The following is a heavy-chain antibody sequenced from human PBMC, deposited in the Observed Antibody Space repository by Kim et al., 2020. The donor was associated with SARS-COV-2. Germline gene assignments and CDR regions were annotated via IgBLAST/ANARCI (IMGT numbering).Heavy chain of an antibody. J-gene: IGHJ5*02. V-gene: IGHV4-39*01. CDR2: IYYSGST. CDR3: ARHARIFNWFDP. D-gene: IGHD2-15*01. CDR1: GGSISSSSYY. Sequence: SETLSLTCTVSGGSISSSSYYWGWIRHPPGKGLEWIGSIYYSGSTYYNPSLKSRVTISVDTSKNQFSLKLSSVTAADTAVYYCARHARIFNWFDPWGQGTLVTVSS.